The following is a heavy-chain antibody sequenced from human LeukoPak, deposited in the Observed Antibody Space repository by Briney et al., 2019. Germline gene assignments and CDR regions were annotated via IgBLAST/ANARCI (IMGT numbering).Heavy chain of an antibody. CDR1: GFTFSSSA. CDR3: AKQYSSSSSDP. J-gene: IGHJ5*02. CDR2: ISGSGDTT. Sequence: PGGSLRLSCAASGFTFSSSAMSWVRQAPGKGLEWVSGISGSGDTTYYAESVKGRFTISRDNSKNTLSLQMNSLRGEDTAVYYCAKQYSSSSSDPRGQGTLVTVSS. V-gene: IGHV3-23*01. D-gene: IGHD6-6*01.